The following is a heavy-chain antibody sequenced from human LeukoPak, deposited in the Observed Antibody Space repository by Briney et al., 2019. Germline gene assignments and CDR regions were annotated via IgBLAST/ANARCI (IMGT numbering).Heavy chain of an antibody. CDR3: ARDRQCGY. CDR1: GYY. CDR2: ISAYNGNT. Sequence: ASVKVSCKASGYYMHWVRQAPGQGLEWMGWISAYNGNTNYAPKLQGRVTMTTDTSTSTAYMELRSLRSDDTAVYYCARDRQCGYWGQGTLVTVSS. D-gene: IGHD2-21*01. J-gene: IGHJ4*02. V-gene: IGHV1-18*04.